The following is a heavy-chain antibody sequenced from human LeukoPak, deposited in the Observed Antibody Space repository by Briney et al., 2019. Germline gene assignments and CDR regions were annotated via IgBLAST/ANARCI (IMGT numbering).Heavy chain of an antibody. CDR2: SRNKGNSYTT. CDR3: AELGITMIGGV. J-gene: IGHJ6*04. Sequence: GGSLRLSCAASGFTFSSYSMNWVRQAPGKGLEWVARSRNKGNSYTTEYAASVKGRFTISRDDSKNSLYLQMNSLRAEDTAVYYCAELGITMIGGVWGKGTTVTISS. D-gene: IGHD3-10*02. V-gene: IGHV3-72*01. CDR1: GFTFSSYS.